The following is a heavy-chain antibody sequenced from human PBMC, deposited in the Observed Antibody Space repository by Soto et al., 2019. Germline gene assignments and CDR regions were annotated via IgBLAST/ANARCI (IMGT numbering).Heavy chain of an antibody. V-gene: IGHV3-21*01. J-gene: IGHJ4*02. CDR3: ARDQFPDYYDSSGYYATDY. Sequence: GGSLRLSCAASGFTFSSYSMNWVRQAPGKGLEWVSSISSSSSYIYYADSVKGRFTISRDNAKNSLYLQMNSLRAEDTAVYYCARDQFPDYYDSSGYYATDYWGQGTLVTVSS. D-gene: IGHD3-22*01. CDR1: GFTFSSYS. CDR2: ISSSSSYI.